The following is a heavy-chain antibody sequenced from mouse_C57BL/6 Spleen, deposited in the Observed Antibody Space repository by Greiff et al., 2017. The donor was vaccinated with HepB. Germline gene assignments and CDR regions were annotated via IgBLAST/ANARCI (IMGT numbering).Heavy chain of an antibody. CDR2: IDPENGDT. V-gene: IGHV14-4*01. CDR3: TLAGPGY. D-gene: IGHD3-3*01. Sequence: EVKLKESGAELVRPGASVKLSCTASGFNIKDDYMHWVKQRPEQGLEWIGWIDPENGDTEYASKFQGKATITADTSSNTAYLQLSSLTSEDTAVYYCTLAGPGYWGQGTTLTVSS. CDR1: GFNIKDDY. J-gene: IGHJ2*01.